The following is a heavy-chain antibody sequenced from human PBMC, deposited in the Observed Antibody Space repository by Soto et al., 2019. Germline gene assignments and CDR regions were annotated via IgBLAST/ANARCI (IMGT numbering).Heavy chain of an antibody. V-gene: IGHV4-61*01. J-gene: IGHJ4*02. CDR1: GGSVSSGSYY. Sequence: SETLSLTCSVSGGSVSSGSYYWSWIRQPPGKGLEWVGYILYSGSPNYNPSLKSRVTMSLDTPENQFSLKLSSVTTADRAVYYGAIGGLRVGAYRYFDYWGQGTLVTVYS. CDR3: AIGGLRVGAYRYFDY. D-gene: IGHD1-26*01. CDR2: ILYSGSP.